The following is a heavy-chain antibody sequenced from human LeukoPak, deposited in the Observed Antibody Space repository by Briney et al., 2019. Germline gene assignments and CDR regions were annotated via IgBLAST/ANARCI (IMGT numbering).Heavy chain of an antibody. J-gene: IGHJ4*02. CDR1: GFTFSRYW. V-gene: IGHV3-7*03. D-gene: IGHD6-6*01. Sequence: PGGSLRLSCAASGFTFSRYWMSWVRQAPRKGLEWVANIKQDGSETYYVDSVKGRFTIFRDNAKNSLYLQMNSLRAEDTAVYYCARDSLARPLGYWGQGTLVTVSS. CDR3: ARDSLARPLGY. CDR2: IKQDGSET.